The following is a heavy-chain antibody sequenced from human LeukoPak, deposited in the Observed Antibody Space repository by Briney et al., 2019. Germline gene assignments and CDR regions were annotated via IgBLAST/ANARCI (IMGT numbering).Heavy chain of an antibody. CDR3: VREDFIVIPAAMRGDY. V-gene: IGHV1-2*02. J-gene: IGHJ4*02. CDR1: GYTFTGFY. CDR2: INPDRGGT. Sequence: ASVNVSCKASGYTFTGFYIHWVRQAPGQGLEWMGWINPDRGGTNYAQKFQGRVTLTRDTSINTAYMELSGLTSDDTAVYYCVREDFIVIPAAMRGDYWGQGTLVIVSS. D-gene: IGHD2-2*01.